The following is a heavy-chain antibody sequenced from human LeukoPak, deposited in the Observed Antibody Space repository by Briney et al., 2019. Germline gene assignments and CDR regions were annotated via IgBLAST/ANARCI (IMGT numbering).Heavy chain of an antibody. CDR1: GFTFSSYG. Sequence: GGSLRLSCAASGFTFSSYGMHWVRQAPGKGLEWVAFIRYDGSNKYYADSVKGRFTIFRDNSKNTLYLQMNSLRADDTAVYYCAKSPVTTLAFDYWGQGTLVTVSS. D-gene: IGHD4-17*01. J-gene: IGHJ4*02. CDR2: IRYDGSNK. CDR3: AKSPVTTLAFDY. V-gene: IGHV3-30*02.